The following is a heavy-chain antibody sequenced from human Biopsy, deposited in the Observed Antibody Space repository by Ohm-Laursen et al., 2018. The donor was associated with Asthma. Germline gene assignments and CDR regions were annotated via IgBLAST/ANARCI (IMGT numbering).Heavy chain of an antibody. D-gene: IGHD3-10*01. CDR1: GGSVSTGSYY. J-gene: IGHJ6*02. V-gene: IGHV4-61*01. Sequence: SETLSLTCTVSGGSVSTGSYYWSWIRQPPGKGLEWLGYIYYTGGDNYNPSLKSRVTISVDTSKNQFSLRLNSVTAADTAVYYCARGPNYHGSGRAPIGMEVWGQGTTVTVSS. CDR3: ARGPNYHGSGRAPIGMEV. CDR2: IYYTGGD.